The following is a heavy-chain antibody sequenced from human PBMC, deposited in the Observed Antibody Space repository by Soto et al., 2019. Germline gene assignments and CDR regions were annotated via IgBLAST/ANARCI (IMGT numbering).Heavy chain of an antibody. D-gene: IGHD3-3*01. Sequence: PGGSLRLSCAASGFTFGGYGLSWFRQAPGKGLEWVGFISGRRGGGSTQYAASVKGRFTISREDSIRAPYLQINSLRAEDTAVYYCSRLLEWGVVDHWGQGTLVTVSS. CDR2: ISGRRGGGST. CDR3: SRLLEWGVVDH. J-gene: IGHJ5*02. CDR1: GFTFGGYG. V-gene: IGHV3-49*03.